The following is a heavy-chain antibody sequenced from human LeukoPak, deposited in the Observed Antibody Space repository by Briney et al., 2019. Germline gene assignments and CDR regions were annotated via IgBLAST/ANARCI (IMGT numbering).Heavy chain of an antibody. D-gene: IGHD3-16*01. Sequence: SETLSLTCAVYGRSFSGYYWSWIRQPPGKGLEWIGEINHSGSTNYNPSLESRVTISVDTSKNQFSLKLSSVTAADTAVYYCARVGGGDYVWGSSSYYFDYWGQGTLVTVSS. V-gene: IGHV4-34*01. CDR2: INHSGST. CDR3: ARVGGGDYVWGSSSYYFDY. CDR1: GRSFSGYY. J-gene: IGHJ4*02.